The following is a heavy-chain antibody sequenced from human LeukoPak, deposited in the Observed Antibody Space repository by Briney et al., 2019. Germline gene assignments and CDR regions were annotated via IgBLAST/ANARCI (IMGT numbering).Heavy chain of an antibody. CDR1: GGSISSSSYY. V-gene: IGHV4-39*07. D-gene: IGHD3-10*01. Sequence: SETLSLTCTVSGGSISSSSYYWGWIRQPPGKGLEWIGSIYYSGSTYYNPSLKSRVTISVDTSKNQFSLKLSSVTAADTAVYYCARGATMVRGVHMDVWGKGTTVTISS. CDR2: IYYSGST. CDR3: ARGATMVRGVHMDV. J-gene: IGHJ6*03.